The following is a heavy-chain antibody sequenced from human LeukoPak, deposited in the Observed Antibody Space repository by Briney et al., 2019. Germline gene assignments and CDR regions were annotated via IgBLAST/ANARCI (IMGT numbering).Heavy chain of an antibody. D-gene: IGHD2-15*01. CDR3: AKAPTPVVAATLFHH. CDR1: GGSISSSSYY. J-gene: IGHJ1*01. Sequence: ETLSLTCTVSGGSISSSSYYWGWIRQPPGKGLEWVSVISGSGGNTYYADPVKGRFTISRGNSKNTLYMQMNSLRAEDTAVYYCAKAPTPVVAATLFHHWGQGTLVTVS. CDR2: ISGSGGNT. V-gene: IGHV3-23*01.